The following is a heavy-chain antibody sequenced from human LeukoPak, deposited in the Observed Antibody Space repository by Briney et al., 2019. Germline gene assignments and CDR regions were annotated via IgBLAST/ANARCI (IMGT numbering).Heavy chain of an antibody. J-gene: IGHJ4*02. CDR3: ASGFGYFDY. V-gene: IGHV6-1*01. Sequence: SQTLSLTCAISGDSVSRNSGAWNWIRQSPSRGLEWLGRTYYRSKWYNDYVVSMKSRITINPDTSMNQFSLQLNSVTPEDTAVYYCASGFGYFDYWGQGTLVTVSS. D-gene: IGHD3-16*01. CDR1: GDSVSRNSGA. CDR2: TYYRSKWYN.